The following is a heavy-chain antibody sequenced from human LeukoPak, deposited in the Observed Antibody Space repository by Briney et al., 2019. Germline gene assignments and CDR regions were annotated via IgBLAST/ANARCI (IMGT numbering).Heavy chain of an antibody. J-gene: IGHJ3*02. Sequence: GGSLRLSCAASGFTFSSYAMSWVRQAPGKGLEWVSAISGSGGSTYYADSVKGRFSFSRDNSKNTLYVQMNSLRVGDTAVYYCARDPNGDYIGAFDMWGQGTMVTVSS. D-gene: IGHD4-17*01. V-gene: IGHV3-23*01. CDR2: ISGSGGST. CDR1: GFTFSSYA. CDR3: ARDPNGDYIGAFDM.